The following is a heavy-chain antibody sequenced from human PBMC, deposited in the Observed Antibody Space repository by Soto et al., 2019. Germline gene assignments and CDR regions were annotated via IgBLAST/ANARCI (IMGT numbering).Heavy chain of an antibody. CDR2: IYYGGST. J-gene: IGHJ4*01. V-gene: IGHV4-30-2*01. CDR1: GGSISSGDYS. Sequence: SETLSLTCAVSGGSISSGDYSWNWIRQPPGKGLEWIGYIYYGGSTYYNPSLQSRVTMSVDRSRNQFSLKLNSVTAADTAVYYCVIFRSELTNDVPADYRRHAPLVTV. CDR3: VIFRSELTNDVPADY. D-gene: IGHD3-9*01.